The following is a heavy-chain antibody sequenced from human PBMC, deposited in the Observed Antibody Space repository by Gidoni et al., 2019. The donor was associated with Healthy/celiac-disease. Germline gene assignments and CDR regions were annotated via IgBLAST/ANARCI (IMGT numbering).Heavy chain of an antibody. V-gene: IGHV3-33*01. D-gene: IGHD4-4*01. J-gene: IGHJ4*02. CDR1: GFTFSSYG. Sequence: QVQLVESGGGVVQPGRSLRLPCAASGFTFSSYGMHWVRQAPGKGLEWVAVIWYDGSNKYYADSVKGRFTISRDNSKNTLYLQMNSLRAEDTAVYYCARDFDISNPFDYWGQGTLVTVSS. CDR2: IWYDGSNK. CDR3: ARDFDISNPFDY.